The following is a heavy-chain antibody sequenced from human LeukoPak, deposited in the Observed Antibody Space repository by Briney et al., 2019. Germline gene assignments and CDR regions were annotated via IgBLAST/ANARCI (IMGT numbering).Heavy chain of an antibody. Sequence: SETLSLTCAVYGGSFSGYYWSWIRQPPGKGLGWIGEINHSGSTNYNPSLKSRVTISVDTSKNQFSLKLSSVTAADTAVYYCARGRGGKVDYWGQGTLVTVSS. CDR1: GGSFSGYY. J-gene: IGHJ4*02. V-gene: IGHV4-34*01. CDR3: ARGRGGKVDY. D-gene: IGHD3-10*01. CDR2: INHSGST.